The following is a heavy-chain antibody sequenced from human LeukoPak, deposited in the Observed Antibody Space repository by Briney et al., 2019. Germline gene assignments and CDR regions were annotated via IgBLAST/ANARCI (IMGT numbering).Heavy chain of an antibody. Sequence: GGSLRLSCAASGFTFSSYGKHWVRQAPGKGREGVAVISYDGSNKYYADSVQGRFTIPRDNSKNTLYMQMNSLRAEDTAVYYCAKDKATTMVRGVMLDWGQGTLVTVSS. J-gene: IGHJ4*02. CDR1: GFTFSSYG. CDR3: AKDKATTMVRGVMLD. D-gene: IGHD3-10*01. CDR2: ISYDGSNK. V-gene: IGHV3-30*18.